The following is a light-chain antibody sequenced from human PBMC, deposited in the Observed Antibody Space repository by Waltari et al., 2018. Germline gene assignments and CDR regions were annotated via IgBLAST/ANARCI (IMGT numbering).Light chain of an antibody. Sequence: SSELTQDPAVSVALGQTVRITCQGDSLRNYYASWYQQKPGQAPILVIYGKNNRPSGIPDRVAGSSSGKTASLTITGAQAEDEADYYCNSRDSSGNHYVVFGGGTKLTVL. CDR3: NSRDSSGNHYVV. CDR2: GKN. J-gene: IGLJ2*01. V-gene: IGLV3-19*01. CDR1: SLRNYY.